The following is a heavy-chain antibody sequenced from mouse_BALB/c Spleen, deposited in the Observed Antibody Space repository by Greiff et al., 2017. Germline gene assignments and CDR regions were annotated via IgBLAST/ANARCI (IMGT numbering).Heavy chain of an antibody. CDR3: ARYYGYDYYAMDY. V-gene: IGHV5-6*01. CDR2: ISSGGSYT. J-gene: IGHJ4*01. CDR1: GFTFSSYG. D-gene: IGHD1-2*01. Sequence: EVQGVESGGDLVKPGGSLKLSCAASGFTFSSYGMSWVRQTPDKRLEWVATISSGGSYTYYPDSVKGRFTISRDNAKNTLYLQMSSLKSEDTAMYYCARYYGYDYYAMDYWGQGTSVTVSS.